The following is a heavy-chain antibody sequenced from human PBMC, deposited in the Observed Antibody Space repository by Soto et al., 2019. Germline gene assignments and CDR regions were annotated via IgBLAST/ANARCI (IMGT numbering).Heavy chain of an antibody. Sequence: ASVKVSCKASGYIFSDHCIHWVRQAPGRRPEWLGWFNPGSGRTNFAQKFRDRVTLTGDTSITTAYMELTSLTSDDTAVYSCARDKGKGGDLPYDYWGQGTLVTVSS. CDR2: FNPGSGRT. J-gene: IGHJ4*02. V-gene: IGHV1-2*02. CDR3: ARDKGKGGDLPYDY. D-gene: IGHD3-16*01. CDR1: GYIFSDHC.